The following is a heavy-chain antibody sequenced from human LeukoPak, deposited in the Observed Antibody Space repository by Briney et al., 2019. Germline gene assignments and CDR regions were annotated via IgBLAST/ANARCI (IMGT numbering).Heavy chain of an antibody. Sequence: SVKVSCKASGGTFSSYAISWVRQAPGQGLEWMGGIIPIFGTANYAQKYQGRVTITTDESTSTAYMELSSLRSEDTAVYYCARMLGAYYYDSSGTLFDYWGQGTLVTVSS. V-gene: IGHV1-69*05. CDR3: ARMLGAYYYDSSGTLFDY. D-gene: IGHD3-22*01. CDR2: IIPIFGTA. J-gene: IGHJ4*02. CDR1: GGTFSSYA.